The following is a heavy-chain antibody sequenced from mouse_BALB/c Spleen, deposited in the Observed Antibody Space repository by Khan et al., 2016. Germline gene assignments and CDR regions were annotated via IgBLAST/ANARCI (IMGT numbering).Heavy chain of an antibody. CDR1: GYTFTSYW. CDR3: ARWRRLDY. CDR2: INPSTGYT. J-gene: IGHJ2*01. Sequence: QVQLQQSGAELAKPGASVKMSCKASGYTFTSYWMHWVKQRPGQGLEWIGYINPSTGYTEYNQTFKDKATLTADKYTSTAYMQLSSLTSEDSAVYYCARWRRLDYWGQGTTLTVSS. V-gene: IGHV1-7*01.